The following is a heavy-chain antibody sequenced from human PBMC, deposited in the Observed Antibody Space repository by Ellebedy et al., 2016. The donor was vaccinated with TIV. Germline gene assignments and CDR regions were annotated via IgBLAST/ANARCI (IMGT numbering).Heavy chain of an antibody. D-gene: IGHD3-22*01. CDR2: FHPGDSDS. V-gene: IGHV5-51*01. J-gene: IGHJ3*01. CDR1: GYSFTTYW. Sequence: GGSLRLSXKASGYSFTTYWIGWVRQMPGKGLEWMGAFHPGDSDSRYNPSFEGQVTISADRSINTAYLQWSSLEASDPARYYCARRDTMTVVVGGFDVWGQGTMLTVS. CDR3: ARRDTMTVVVGGFDV.